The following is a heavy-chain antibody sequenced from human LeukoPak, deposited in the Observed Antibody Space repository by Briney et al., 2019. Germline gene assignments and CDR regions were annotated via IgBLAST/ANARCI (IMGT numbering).Heavy chain of an antibody. CDR1: GFTPPSNY. CDR2: IYTGGST. V-gene: IGHV3-53*01. CDR3: AVLTDGYNHN. D-gene: IGHD5-24*01. Sequence: SLTLSCAASGFTPPSNYMSSLPQPTGKGLQWVSVIYTGGSTYYSDSVKGRFTISRDNSNNTLYLQINSLGAEDAAVYYCAVLTDGYNHNWGQGTLVTVSS. J-gene: IGHJ4*02.